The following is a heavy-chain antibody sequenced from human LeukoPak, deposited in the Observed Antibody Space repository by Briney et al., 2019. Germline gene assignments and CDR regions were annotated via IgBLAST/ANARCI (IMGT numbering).Heavy chain of an antibody. D-gene: IGHD3-10*01. V-gene: IGHV5-10-1*01. CDR2: IDPSDSYT. CDR3: ASEVRGVIYFDY. Sequence: GESLKISCKGSGYRFTSYWIGWVRQMPGKGLEWMGRIDPSDSYTNYSPSFQGHVTISADKSISTAYLQWSSLKASDTAMYYCASEVRGVIYFDYWGQGTLVTVSS. CDR1: GYRFTSYW. J-gene: IGHJ4*02.